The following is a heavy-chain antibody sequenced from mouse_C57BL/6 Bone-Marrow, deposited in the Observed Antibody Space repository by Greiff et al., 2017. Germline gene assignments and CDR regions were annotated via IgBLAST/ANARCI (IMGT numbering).Heavy chain of an antibody. Sequence: QVQLQQPGAELVKPGASVKLSCKASGYTFTSYWMHWVKQRPGQGLEWIGMIHPNSGSTNYNEKFKSKATLTVDKSSSTAYMQLSRLTSEDSAVYDSARGVYYDYGYWDIDVWGTGTTVTVSS. CDR3: ARGVYYDYGYWDIDV. V-gene: IGHV1-64*01. CDR1: GYTFTSYW. CDR2: IHPNSGST. J-gene: IGHJ1*03. D-gene: IGHD2-4*01.